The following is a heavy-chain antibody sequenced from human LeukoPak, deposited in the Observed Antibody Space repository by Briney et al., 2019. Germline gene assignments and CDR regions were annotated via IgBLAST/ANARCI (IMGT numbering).Heavy chain of an antibody. CDR2: IYYSGST. CDR3: ARERFGTYYYDSSGYYFLGGYFDY. V-gene: IGHV4-39*07. CDR1: GGSISSSSYY. J-gene: IGHJ4*02. D-gene: IGHD3-22*01. Sequence: SETLSLTCTVSGGSISSSSYYWGWIRQPPGKGLEWIGSIYYSGSTYYNPSLKSRVTISVDTSKNQFSLKLSSVTAADTAVYYCARERFGTYYYDSSGYYFLGGYFDYWGQGTLVTVSS.